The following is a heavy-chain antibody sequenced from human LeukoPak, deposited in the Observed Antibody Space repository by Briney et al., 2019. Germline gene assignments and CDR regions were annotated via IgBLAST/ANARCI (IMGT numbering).Heavy chain of an antibody. CDR1: GGSISSYY. CDR2: IFTSGGT. D-gene: IGHD3-16*01. Sequence: SETLSLTCTVSGGSISSYYWSWIRQPPGKGLEWLGRIFTSGGTNYNPSLKSRVTISVDTSKNQFSLKLSSVTAADTAVYYCARGRGGEEEDDAFDIWGQGTMVTVSS. CDR3: ARGRGGEEEDDAFDI. V-gene: IGHV4-4*07. J-gene: IGHJ3*02.